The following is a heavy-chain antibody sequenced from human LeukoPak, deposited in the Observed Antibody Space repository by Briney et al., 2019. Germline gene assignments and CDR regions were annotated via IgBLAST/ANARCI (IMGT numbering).Heavy chain of an antibody. CDR3: ASWELPIRVDY. Sequence: PGGSLRLSCAASGFTFSSYAMRWVRRAPGKGMEWVSAVSGSGGSTYYADSVKGRFTIYRDNSKNTLYLQMNSLRAEDTAVYYCASWELPIRVDYWGQGTLVTVSS. CDR2: VSGSGGST. CDR1: GFTFSSYA. D-gene: IGHD1-26*01. V-gene: IGHV3-23*01. J-gene: IGHJ4*02.